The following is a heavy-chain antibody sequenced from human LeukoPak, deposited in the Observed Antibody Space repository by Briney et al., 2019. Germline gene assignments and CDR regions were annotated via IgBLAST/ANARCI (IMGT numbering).Heavy chain of an antibody. V-gene: IGHV1-2*02. Sequence: ASVKVSCKASGYTFTSYYMHWVRQAPGQGLEGMGWINPNSGGTNYAQKFQGRVTMTRDTSISTAYMELSRLRSDDTAVYYCAREWYSSGWYWAYWGQGTLVTVSS. J-gene: IGHJ4*02. CDR1: GYTFTSYY. CDR3: AREWYSSGWYWAY. CDR2: INPNSGGT. D-gene: IGHD6-19*01.